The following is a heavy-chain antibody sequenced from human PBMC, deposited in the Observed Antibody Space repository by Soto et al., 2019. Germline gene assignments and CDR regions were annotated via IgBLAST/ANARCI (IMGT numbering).Heavy chain of an antibody. CDR2: ISGSGGST. D-gene: IGHD3-22*01. Sequence: EVQLLESGGGLVQPGGSLRLSCAASGFTFSSYVMSWVRQAPGKGLEWVSAISGSGGSTYYADSVKGRFTISRDNSKNTLYLQMNSLRAEDTAVYYCAKNPLYYDSSGYYYIDYWGQGTLVTVSS. CDR1: GFTFSSYV. V-gene: IGHV3-23*01. CDR3: AKNPLYYDSSGYYYIDY. J-gene: IGHJ4*02.